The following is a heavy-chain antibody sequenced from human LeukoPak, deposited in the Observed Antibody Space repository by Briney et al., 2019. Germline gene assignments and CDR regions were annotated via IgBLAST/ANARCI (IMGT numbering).Heavy chain of an antibody. Sequence: SETLSLTCTVSGGSISSYYWSWIRQPPGKGLEWIGYIYYSGSNNYNPSLKSRVTISVDTSKNQFSLKLSSVTAADTAVYYCARMGVYYYYYYMDVWGKGTTVTVSS. V-gene: IGHV4-59*01. D-gene: IGHD2-8*01. CDR3: ARMGVYYYYYYMDV. J-gene: IGHJ6*03. CDR2: IYYSGSN. CDR1: GGSISSYY.